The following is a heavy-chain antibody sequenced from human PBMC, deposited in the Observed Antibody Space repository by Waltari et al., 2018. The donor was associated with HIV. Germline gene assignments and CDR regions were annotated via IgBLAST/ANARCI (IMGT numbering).Heavy chain of an antibody. D-gene: IGHD2-15*01. CDR2: CDHKNGKP. V-gene: IGHV1-24*01. J-gene: IGHJ1*01. CDR3: VTLYNESPLYSNF. CDR1: GSPLRDLS. Sequence: QLIQSTSALKRPGASVTISCPVSGSPLRDLSMQWVRQGRGPRLEWMGGCDHKNGKPVYSQRFWGRVSLAEDTSEDTAFLELNRLTSDDTAVYYCVTLYNESPLYSNFWGQGTLVTV.